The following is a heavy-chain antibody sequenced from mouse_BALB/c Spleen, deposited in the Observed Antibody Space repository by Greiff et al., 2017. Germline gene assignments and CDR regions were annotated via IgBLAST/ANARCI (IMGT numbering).Heavy chain of an antibody. CDR1: GFSLTSYG. CDR3: ARDKYYGNYGYFDV. J-gene: IGHJ1*01. D-gene: IGHD2-1*01. CDR2: IWAGGST. Sequence: VKLMESGPGLVAPSQSLSITCTVSGFSLTSYGVHWVRQPPGKGLEWLGVIWAGGSTNYNSALMSRLSISKDNSKSQVFLKMNSLQTDDTAMYYCARDKYYGNYGYFDVWGAGTTVTVSS. V-gene: IGHV2-9*02.